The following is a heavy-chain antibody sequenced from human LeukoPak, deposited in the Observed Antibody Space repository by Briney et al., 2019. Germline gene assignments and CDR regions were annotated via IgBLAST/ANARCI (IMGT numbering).Heavy chain of an antibody. J-gene: IGHJ4*02. D-gene: IGHD3-3*01. V-gene: IGHV6-1*01. Sequence: SQTLSLTCAISGDSVSSNSAAWNWIRQSPSRGLEWLGRTYYRSKWYNDYAVSVKSRITINPDTSKNQFSLQLNSVTPEDTAVYYCAKLTIFGVVTRGYFDYWGQGTLVTVSS. CDR3: AKLTIFGVVTRGYFDY. CDR1: GDSVSSNSAA. CDR2: TYYRSKWYN.